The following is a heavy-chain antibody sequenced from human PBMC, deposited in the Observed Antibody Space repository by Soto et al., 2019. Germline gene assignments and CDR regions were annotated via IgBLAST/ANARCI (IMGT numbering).Heavy chain of an antibody. CDR3: ASSPYSSSWYVWSWFDP. Sequence: SENLSLTYTVSGCSISSYYWSWIRQPPGKGLEWIGYIYYSGSTNYNPSLKSRVTISVDTSKNQFSLKLSSVTAADTAVYYCASSPYSSSWYVWSWFDPWGQGTLVTVS. CDR1: GCSISSYY. V-gene: IGHV4-59*08. J-gene: IGHJ5*02. D-gene: IGHD6-13*01. CDR2: IYYSGST.